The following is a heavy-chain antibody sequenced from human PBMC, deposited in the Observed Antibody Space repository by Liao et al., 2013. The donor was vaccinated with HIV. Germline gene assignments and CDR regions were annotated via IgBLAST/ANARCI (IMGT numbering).Heavy chain of an antibody. D-gene: IGHD4-23*01. V-gene: IGHV4-4*07. CDR1: GGSIRTYY. Sequence: QVQLQESGPGLVKPSETLSLTCTVSGGSIRTYYWNWMRQPAGKGLEWIGRIYSSGTSDYNPSLKSRVTMSVDTSRNQFSLKLTSVTAADTAVYYCARGGGGKGFDSWGQGILVTVSS. CDR3: ARGGGGKGFDS. J-gene: IGHJ4*02. CDR2: IYSSGTS.